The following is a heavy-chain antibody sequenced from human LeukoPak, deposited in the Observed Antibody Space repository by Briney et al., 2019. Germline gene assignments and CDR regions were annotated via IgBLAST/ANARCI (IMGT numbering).Heavy chain of an antibody. CDR3: AKDLGGYSGSYHDAFDI. Sequence: GGSLRLSCAASGFTLSSYGMHWVRQAPGKGLEWVAVIWYDGSNKYYADSVKGRFTISRDNSKNTLYLQMNSLRAEDTAVYYCAKDLGGYSGSYHDAFDIWGQGTMVTVSS. J-gene: IGHJ3*02. D-gene: IGHD1-26*01. V-gene: IGHV3-33*06. CDR1: GFTLSSYG. CDR2: IWYDGSNK.